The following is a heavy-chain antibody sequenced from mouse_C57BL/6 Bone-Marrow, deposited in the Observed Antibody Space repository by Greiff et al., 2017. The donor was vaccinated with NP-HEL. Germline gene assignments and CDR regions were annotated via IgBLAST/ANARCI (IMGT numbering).Heavy chain of an antibody. CDR3: AREGNYYGSSYGYFDV. CDR2: ILPGSGST. D-gene: IGHD1-1*01. J-gene: IGHJ1*03. Sequence: QVQLQQSGAELMKPGASVKLSCKATGYTFTGYWIEWVKQRPGHGLEWIGEILPGSGSTNYNEKFKGKATFTADTSSNTAYMQLSSLTTEDSAIYYCAREGNYYGSSYGYFDVWGTGTTVTVSS. V-gene: IGHV1-9*01. CDR1: GYTFTGYW.